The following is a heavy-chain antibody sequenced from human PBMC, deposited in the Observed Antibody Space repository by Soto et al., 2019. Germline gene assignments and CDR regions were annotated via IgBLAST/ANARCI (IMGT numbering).Heavy chain of an antibody. Sequence: GASVKVSCKASGGTFSSYTISWVRQAPGQGLEWMGRIIPILGIANYAQKFQGRVTITADKSTSTAYMELSSLRSEDTAVYYCAIEVGIAVTFDPWGQGTLVTVSS. CDR2: IIPILGIA. V-gene: IGHV1-69*02. J-gene: IGHJ5*02. D-gene: IGHD6-19*01. CDR1: GGTFSSYT. CDR3: AIEVGIAVTFDP.